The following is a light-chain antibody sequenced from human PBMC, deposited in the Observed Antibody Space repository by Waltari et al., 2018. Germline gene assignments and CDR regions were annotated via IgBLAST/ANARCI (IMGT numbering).Light chain of an antibody. CDR3: QNHERLPAT. CDR2: GAS. J-gene: IGKJ1*01. Sequence: EVVLTQSPGTLSLSPGERATLFCRASQSMSRYLVWYQQRPGQAPRLLIYGASIRAAGIPDRFSGSESGTDFTLSISRLEPEDFAVYYCQNHERLPATFGQGTRVEIK. V-gene: IGKV3-20*01. CDR1: QSMSRY.